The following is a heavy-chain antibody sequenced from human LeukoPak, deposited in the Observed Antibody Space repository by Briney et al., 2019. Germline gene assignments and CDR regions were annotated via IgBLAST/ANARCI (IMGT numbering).Heavy chain of an antibody. CDR1: GGTFSSYA. V-gene: IGHV1-2*02. Sequence: ASVKVSCKASGGTFSSYAISWVRQAPGQGLEWMGWIHPNSGGTNYAQNFQGRVTMTRDTSIRTAYMEVNRLTSDDTAVYYCARMEVGTSLHWGQGTMVTVSS. D-gene: IGHD4-23*01. CDR3: ARMEVGTSLH. CDR2: IHPNSGGT. J-gene: IGHJ3*01.